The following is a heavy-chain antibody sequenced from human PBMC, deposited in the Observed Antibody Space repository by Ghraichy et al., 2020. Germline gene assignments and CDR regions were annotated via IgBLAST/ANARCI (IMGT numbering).Heavy chain of an antibody. J-gene: IGHJ3*02. Sequence: GGSLRLSCAASGFTFSSYAMSWVRQAPGKGLEWVSAISGSGGSTYYADSVKGRFTISRDNSKNTLYLQMNSLRAEDTAVYYCAKDFPKFGESYDAFDIWGQGTMVTVSS. V-gene: IGHV3-23*01. CDR1: GFTFSSYA. CDR2: ISGSGGST. D-gene: IGHD3-10*01. CDR3: AKDFPKFGESYDAFDI.